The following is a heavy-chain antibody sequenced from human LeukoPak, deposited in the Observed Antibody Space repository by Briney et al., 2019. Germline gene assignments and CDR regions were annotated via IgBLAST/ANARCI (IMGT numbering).Heavy chain of an antibody. CDR3: ARQIFANPGDI. Sequence: GGSLRLSCAASGFTFSSYGMHWVRQAPGKGLEWVAVISYDGSNKYYADSVKGRFTISRDNSKNTLYLQMNSLRAEDTAVYYCARQIFANPGDIWGQGTMVTVSS. CDR1: GFTFSSYG. CDR2: ISYDGSNK. J-gene: IGHJ3*02. D-gene: IGHD3-9*01. V-gene: IGHV3-30*03.